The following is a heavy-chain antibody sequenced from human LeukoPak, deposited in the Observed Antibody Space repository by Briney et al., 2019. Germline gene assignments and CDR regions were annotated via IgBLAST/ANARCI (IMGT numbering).Heavy chain of an antibody. J-gene: IGHJ6*04. CDR3: ARAGVFLEWLLDV. V-gene: IGHV4-4*02. D-gene: IGHD3-3*01. CDR2: VYHSGST. CDR1: GGSISSSYW. Sequence: PSETLSLTCAVSGGSISSSYWWSWVRQPPGKGLEWIGEVYHSGSTNYNPSLKSRVTISVDKSKNQFSLKLSSVTAADTAVYYCARAGVFLEWLLDVWGKGTTVTVSS.